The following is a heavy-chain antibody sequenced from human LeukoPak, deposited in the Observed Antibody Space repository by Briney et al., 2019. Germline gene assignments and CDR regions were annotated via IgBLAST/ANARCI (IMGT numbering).Heavy chain of an antibody. CDR2: IYYSGST. V-gene: IGHV4-31*03. J-gene: IGHJ4*02. CDR1: GDSISNAAYY. D-gene: IGHD3-16*01. Sequence: SETLSLTCTVSGDSISNAAYYWNWIRQHPVKGLEWIGYIYYSGSTYYNPSLKSRVTISVDTSKNQFYLKLSSVTAADTAVYDCARERGGGGTNSFDYWGQGTLVTVSS. CDR3: ARERGGGGTNSFDY.